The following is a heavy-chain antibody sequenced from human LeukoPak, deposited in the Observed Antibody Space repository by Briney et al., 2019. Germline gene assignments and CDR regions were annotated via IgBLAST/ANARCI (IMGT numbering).Heavy chain of an antibody. Sequence: GGSLRLSCAASGFTVSSNYMSWVRQAPGKGLQWVSVIYSGGSTYYADSVKGRFTISRDNAKNSLYLQMNSLRAEDTAVYYCARDKIAAAGTGYYYGMDVWGQGTTVTVSS. CDR3: ARDKIAAAGTGYYYGMDV. CDR2: IYSGGST. D-gene: IGHD6-13*01. V-gene: IGHV3-53*01. CDR1: GFTVSSNY. J-gene: IGHJ6*02.